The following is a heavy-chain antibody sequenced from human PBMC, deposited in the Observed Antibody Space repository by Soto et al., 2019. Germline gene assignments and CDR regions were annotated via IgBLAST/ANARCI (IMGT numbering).Heavy chain of an antibody. CDR1: GGSISSCDYY. CDR3: ARRAVAVSTIREDNWLDP. Sequence: SETLSLTCTVSGGSISSCDYYWSWIRQPPGKGLEWIGYIYYSGSTYYNPSLKSRVTISVDTSKNQFSLKLISMASADTAIYFCARRAVAVSTIREDNWLDPWGQGTLVTVSS. CDR2: IYYSGST. V-gene: IGHV4-30-4*02. D-gene: IGHD2-21*02. J-gene: IGHJ5*02.